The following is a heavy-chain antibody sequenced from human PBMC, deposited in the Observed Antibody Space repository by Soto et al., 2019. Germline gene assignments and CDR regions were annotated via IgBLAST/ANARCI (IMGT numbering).Heavy chain of an antibody. V-gene: IGHV3-30*04. J-gene: IGHJ4*02. CDR1: GFTFSSYA. CDR2: IAYDGRNK. CDR3: ARELERVFDY. Sequence: QVQLVESGGGVVQPGRSLRLSCEASGFTFSSYAMHWVRQAPGMGLEWVAVIAYDGRNKYYADSVKGRFTISRDNAKNTLYLQMNSLRIEDTAVYYCARELERVFDYWGQGTLVTVSS. D-gene: IGHD1-1*01.